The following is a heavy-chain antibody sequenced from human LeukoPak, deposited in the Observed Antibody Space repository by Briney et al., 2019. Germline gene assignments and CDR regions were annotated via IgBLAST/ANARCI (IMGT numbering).Heavy chain of an antibody. Sequence: GGSLRLSCVGSGFRFSSYDMNWVRQAPGRGLEWLSYLTRTSSATWYADSVKGRFTIFRDNAKSSLYLQMNSLRAEDTAVYYCARDVSSNYDFGDYWGQGTLVTVSS. CDR3: ARDVSSNYDFGDY. CDR2: LTRTSSAT. V-gene: IGHV3-48*01. CDR1: GFRFSSYD. J-gene: IGHJ4*02. D-gene: IGHD4-11*01.